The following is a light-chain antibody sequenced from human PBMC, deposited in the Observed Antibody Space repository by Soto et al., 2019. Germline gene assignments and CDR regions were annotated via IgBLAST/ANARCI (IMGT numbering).Light chain of an antibody. CDR2: DAS. Sequence: VLTQSPATLSLSPGERATLSCRASQGVGGYLAWYQQKPGQAPRLLIYDASNRATGIPARFSGSGSGTDFTLTISSLEPEDFATYYCQQSYSTLTFGGGTKVEIK. V-gene: IGKV3-11*01. J-gene: IGKJ4*01. CDR3: QQSYSTLT. CDR1: QGVGGY.